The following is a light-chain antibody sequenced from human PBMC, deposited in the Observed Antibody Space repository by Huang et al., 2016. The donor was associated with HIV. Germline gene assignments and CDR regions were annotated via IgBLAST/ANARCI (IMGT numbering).Light chain of an antibody. CDR2: GAS. V-gene: IGKV1-27*01. Sequence: DIEMTQSPPYLSASIGDRVTLTCRASHDISTFLAWYQQKPGSTPKLLIYGASIVQSGVPSRFSGSGSGTDFTLTINSLQPEDVANYYCQKYDSAPRTFGQGTKVEVK. J-gene: IGKJ1*01. CDR1: HDISTF. CDR3: QKYDSAPRT.